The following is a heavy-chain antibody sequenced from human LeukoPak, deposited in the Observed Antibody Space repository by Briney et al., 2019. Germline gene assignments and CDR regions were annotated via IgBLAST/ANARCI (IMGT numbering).Heavy chain of an antibody. V-gene: IGHV4-59*01. D-gene: IGHD1-26*01. CDR1: GGSISSYY. CDR2: IYYSGST. CDR3: ARDLGGDSGSYGFNWFDP. Sequence: SETLSLTCTVSGGSISSYYWSWIRQPPGKGLEWIGYIYYSGSTNYNPSLKGRVTISVDTSKNQFSLKLSSVTAADTAVYYCARDLGGDSGSYGFNWFDPWGQGTLVTVSS. J-gene: IGHJ5*02.